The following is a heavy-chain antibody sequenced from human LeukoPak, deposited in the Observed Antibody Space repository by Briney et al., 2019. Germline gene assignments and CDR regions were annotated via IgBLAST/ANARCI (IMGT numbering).Heavy chain of an antibody. J-gene: IGHJ5*02. D-gene: IGHD3-10*01. CDR1: GGAFSSYA. Sequence: SVKVSCKASGGAFSSYAISWVRQAPGQGLEWMGGIIPIFGTANYAQKFQGRVTITADESTSTAYMELSSLRSEDTAVYYCARVPYYYGSGSPLWAWGQGTLVTVSS. CDR3: ARVPYYYGSGSPLWA. V-gene: IGHV1-69*13. CDR2: IIPIFGTA.